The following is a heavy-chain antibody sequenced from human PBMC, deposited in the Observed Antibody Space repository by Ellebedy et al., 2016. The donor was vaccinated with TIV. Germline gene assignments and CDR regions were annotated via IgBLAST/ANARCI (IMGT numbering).Heavy chain of an antibody. J-gene: IGHJ4*02. CDR3: ATDRGERGLLSFFDS. CDR1: GFTFNSYS. V-gene: IGHV3-21*06. Sequence: GESLKISCAASGFTFNSYSMGWVRQAPGKGLEWVSSIDSPSTYIYYADSLRGRLTISRDNAKNSVSLQMDSLRSEDTAVYYCATDRGERGLLSFFDSWGQGTPVTVST. CDR2: IDSPSTYI. D-gene: IGHD2-21*02.